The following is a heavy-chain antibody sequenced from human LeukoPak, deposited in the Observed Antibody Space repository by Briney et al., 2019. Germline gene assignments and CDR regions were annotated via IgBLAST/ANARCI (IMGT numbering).Heavy chain of an antibody. CDR3: AKALGGRLGELSYYYYYMDV. D-gene: IGHD3-16*02. Sequence: GGSQRLSCAASGFTFSSYAMSWVRQAPGKGLEWVSAISGSGGSTYYADSVKGRFTISRDNSKNTPYLQMNSLRAEDTAVYYCAKALGGRLGELSYYYYYMDVWGKGTTVTVSS. J-gene: IGHJ6*03. CDR2: ISGSGGST. CDR1: GFTFSSYA. V-gene: IGHV3-23*01.